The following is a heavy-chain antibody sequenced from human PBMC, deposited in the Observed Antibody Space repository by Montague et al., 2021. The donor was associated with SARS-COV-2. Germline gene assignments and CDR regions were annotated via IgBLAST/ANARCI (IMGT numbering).Heavy chain of an antibody. CDR2: VSNTGST. Sequence: SETLSLTCSVSGVSITNYYWSWIRQFPGKELKWIGTVSNTGSTNKNPSLMSRVTISRDTSSGQVSMRLRSVTAADTAFYFCARIERGFWRDLVVFDVWGPGTLVTVSS. CDR3: ARIERGFWRDLVVFDV. V-gene: IGHV4-59*12. D-gene: IGHD3-3*01. J-gene: IGHJ3*01. CDR1: GVSITNYY.